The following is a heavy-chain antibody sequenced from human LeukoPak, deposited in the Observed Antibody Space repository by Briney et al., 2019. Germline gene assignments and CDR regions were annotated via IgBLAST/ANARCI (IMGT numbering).Heavy chain of an antibody. D-gene: IGHD3-10*01. CDR3: ARGITMARAYYYGMDV. V-gene: IGHV1-18*01. J-gene: IGHJ6*02. CDR2: ISAYNGNT. CDR1: GYSFTTSG. Sequence: ASVKVSCKTSGYSFTTSGISWVRQAPGQGLEWMGWISAYNGNTNYAQKLQGRVTMTRNTSISTAYMELSSLRSEDTAVYYCARGITMARAYYYGMDVWGQGTTVTVSS.